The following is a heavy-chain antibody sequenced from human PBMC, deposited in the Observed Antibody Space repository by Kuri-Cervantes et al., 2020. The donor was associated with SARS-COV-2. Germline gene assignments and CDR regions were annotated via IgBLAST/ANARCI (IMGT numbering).Heavy chain of an antibody. J-gene: IGHJ5*02. V-gene: IGHV4-61*09. CDR1: GGSISSGSYY. CDR3: ARDEYSSSGGWFDP. D-gene: IGHD6-6*01. CDR2: IYTSGST. Sequence: LRLSCTVSGGSISSGSYYWSWIRQPAGKGLEWIGHIYTSGSTNYNPSLKSRVTISVDTSKNQFSLKLSSVTAADTAVYYCARDEYSSSGGWFDPWGQGTLVTVSS.